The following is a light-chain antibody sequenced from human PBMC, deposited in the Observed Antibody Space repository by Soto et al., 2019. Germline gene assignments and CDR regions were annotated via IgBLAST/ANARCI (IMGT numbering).Light chain of an antibody. CDR3: ATCDESLSALYV. CDR1: SSNIGTYT. Sequence: QSVLTQPPSASGTPGQRVTISCSGSSSNIGTYTVNWYQQLPGTAPKLLIHTDNQRPSGVPDRFSGSKSGTSASLAISGLQSEDEADYYCATCDESLSALYVFGTGTKLTVL. V-gene: IGLV1-44*01. J-gene: IGLJ1*01. CDR2: TDN.